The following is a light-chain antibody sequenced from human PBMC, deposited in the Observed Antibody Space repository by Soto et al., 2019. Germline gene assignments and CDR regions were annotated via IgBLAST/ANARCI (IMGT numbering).Light chain of an antibody. CDR3: MQALQTPRT. Sequence: IVMTQSPLSLPVMPGEPASISCRSSQSLLQSNGYNYLDWYVQKPGQSPQLLIYLGSNRASGVPDRFSGSGSGTDFTLKISRVEAEDVGVYYCMQALQTPRTFGQGTKV. J-gene: IGKJ1*01. CDR2: LGS. CDR1: QSLLQSNGYNY. V-gene: IGKV2-28*01.